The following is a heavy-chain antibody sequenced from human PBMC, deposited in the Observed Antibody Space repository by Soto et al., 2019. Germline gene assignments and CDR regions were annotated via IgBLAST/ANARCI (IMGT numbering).Heavy chain of an antibody. J-gene: IGHJ4*02. Sequence: PSETLSLTCTVSGGSISSGGYYWSWIRQHPGKGLEWIGYIYYSGSTYYNPSLKSRVTISVDTSKNQFSLKLSSVTAADTAVYYCARTVTMIVVVITTPYYFDYWGQGTQVTVSS. V-gene: IGHV4-31*03. CDR1: GGSISSGGYY. CDR3: ARTVTMIVVVITTPYYFDY. CDR2: IYYSGST. D-gene: IGHD3-22*01.